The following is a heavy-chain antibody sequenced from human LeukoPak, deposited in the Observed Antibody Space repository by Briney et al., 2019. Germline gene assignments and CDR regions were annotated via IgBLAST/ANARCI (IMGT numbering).Heavy chain of an antibody. CDR2: IIPIFGTA. D-gene: IGHD3-22*01. CDR3: ASRADYYDSSQTPKVYYYYYMDV. CDR1: GGTFSSYA. V-gene: IGHV1-69*05. J-gene: IGHJ6*03. Sequence: ASVKVSCKASGGTFSSYAISWVRQAPGQGLEWMGGIIPIFGTANYAQKFQGRVTITTDESTSTAYMELSSLRSEDTAVYYCASRADYYDSSQTPKVYYYYYMDVWGKGTTVTVSS.